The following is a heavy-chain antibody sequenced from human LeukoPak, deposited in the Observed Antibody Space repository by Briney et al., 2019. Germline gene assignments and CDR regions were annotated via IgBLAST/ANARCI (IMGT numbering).Heavy chain of an antibody. J-gene: IGHJ4*01. Sequence: SETLSLTCAVSGGSISSGGYSWSWIRQPPGKGLEWIGYIYHSGSTYYNPSLKSRVTISVDRSKNQFSLKLSSVTAADTAVYYCARGKSGDLFFDYWGHGTLVTVSS. V-gene: IGHV4-30-2*01. CDR3: ARGKSGDLFFDY. D-gene: IGHD7-27*01. CDR1: GGSISSGGYS. CDR2: IYHSGST.